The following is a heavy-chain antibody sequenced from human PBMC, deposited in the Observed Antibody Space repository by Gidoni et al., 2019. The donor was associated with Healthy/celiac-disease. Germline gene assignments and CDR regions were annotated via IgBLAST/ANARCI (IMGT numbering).Heavy chain of an antibody. D-gene: IGHD3-10*01. J-gene: IGHJ5*02. V-gene: IGHV4-59*01. CDR1: GGSISSYY. CDR2: IYYSGST. CDR3: P. Sequence: QLQLQESGPGLVKPSETLSLTCTVSGGSISSYYWSWIRQPPGKGLEWIGYIYYSGSTTYNPPLKSRVTISVDTAVYYCARPRGLTYGSVLGGWFDPWGQGTLVTVSS.